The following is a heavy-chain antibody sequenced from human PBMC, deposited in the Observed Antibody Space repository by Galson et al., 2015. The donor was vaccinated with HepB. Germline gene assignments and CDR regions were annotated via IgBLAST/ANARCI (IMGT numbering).Heavy chain of an antibody. CDR3: ARARYSTSPSDY. CDR1: GYIFNNYG. J-gene: IGHJ4*02. CDR2: ISIYNGDT. D-gene: IGHD2/OR15-2a*01. Sequence: SCKASGYIFNNYGISWMRQAPGQGLEWMGWISIYNGDTDYAQKFQGRVTTTTDRSTSTAYMELRSLRFYDTAVYYCARARYSTSPSDYWGQGTLVTVSS. V-gene: IGHV1-18*01.